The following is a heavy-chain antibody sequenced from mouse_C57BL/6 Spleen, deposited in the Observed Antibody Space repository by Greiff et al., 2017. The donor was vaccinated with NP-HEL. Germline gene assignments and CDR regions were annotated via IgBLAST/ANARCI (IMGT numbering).Heavy chain of an antibody. CDR2: IYPGDGDT. CDR1: GYAFSSSW. D-gene: IGHD1-1*01. J-gene: IGHJ3*01. CDR3: ARWGYYYGSSFAWFAY. V-gene: IGHV1-82*01. Sequence: VQLQQSGPELVKPGASVKISCKASGYAFSSSWMNWVKQRPGKGLEWIGRIYPGDGDTNYNGKFKGKATLNADKSSSTAYMRLSSLTSEDSAVYFCARWGYYYGSSFAWFAYWGQGTLVTVSA.